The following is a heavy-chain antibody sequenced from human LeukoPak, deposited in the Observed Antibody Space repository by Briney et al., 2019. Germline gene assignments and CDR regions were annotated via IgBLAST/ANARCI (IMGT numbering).Heavy chain of an antibody. D-gene: IGHD3-16*02. J-gene: IGHJ4*02. CDR2: ISSISSYI. V-gene: IGHV3-21*01. CDR1: GFTFSSYS. CDR3: ARDSPPDYDYVWGSYRSYYFDY. Sequence: GGSLRLSCAASGFTFSSYSMNWVRQAPGKGLEWVSSISSISSYIYYADSVKGRFTISRDNAKNSLYLQMNSLRAADTAVYYCARDSPPDYDYVWGSYRSYYFDYWGQGTLVTVSS.